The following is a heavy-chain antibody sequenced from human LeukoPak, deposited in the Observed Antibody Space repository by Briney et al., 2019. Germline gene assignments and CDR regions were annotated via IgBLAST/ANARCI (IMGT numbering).Heavy chain of an antibody. V-gene: IGHV3-48*03. CDR3: AREGYCSGGSCPFDS. J-gene: IGHJ4*02. CDR2: ISSSGSTI. CDR1: GFTFSSYQ. D-gene: IGHD2-15*01. Sequence: PGGSLRLSCAASGFTFSSYQMNWVRQAPGKGLEWVSYISSSGSTIYYADSVKGRFTISRDNAKNSLYLQMNSLRAEDTAVYYRAREGYCSGGSCPFDSWGQGTLVTVSS.